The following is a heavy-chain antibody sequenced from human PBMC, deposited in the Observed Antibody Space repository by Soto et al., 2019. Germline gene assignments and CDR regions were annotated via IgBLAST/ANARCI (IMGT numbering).Heavy chain of an antibody. CDR3: AREWELPNYYGMDV. CDR2: IYSGGST. Sequence: EVQLVESGVGLIQPGGSLRLSCAASGFTVSSNYMSWVRKAPGKGLEWVSVIYSGGSTYYADSVKGRFTISRDNSKNTVHLQMNSLRAEDTAVYYCAREWELPNYYGMDVWGQGTTVTVSS. J-gene: IGHJ6*02. D-gene: IGHD1-26*01. CDR1: GFTVSSNY. V-gene: IGHV3-53*01.